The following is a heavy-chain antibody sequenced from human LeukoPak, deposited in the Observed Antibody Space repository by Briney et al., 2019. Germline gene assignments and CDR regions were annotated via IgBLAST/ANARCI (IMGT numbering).Heavy chain of an antibody. V-gene: IGHV4-4*07. CDR1: GGSISSYY. Sequence: SETLPLTCTASGGSISSYYWSWIRQPAGKGLEWIGRIYTSGSTNYNPSLKSRVTMSVDTSKNQFSLKLSSVTAADTAVYYCARDPSYSSSWYRGDYFDYWGQGTLVTVSS. CDR3: ARDPSYSSSWYRGDYFDY. D-gene: IGHD6-13*01. J-gene: IGHJ4*02. CDR2: IYTSGST.